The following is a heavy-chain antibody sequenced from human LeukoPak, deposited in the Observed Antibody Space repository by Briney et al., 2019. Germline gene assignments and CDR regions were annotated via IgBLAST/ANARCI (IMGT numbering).Heavy chain of an antibody. V-gene: IGHV3-23*01. CDR2: ISGSGGSK. CDR1: GFTFSSYA. J-gene: IGHJ5*02. D-gene: IGHD1-1*01. Sequence: GGSLRLSCAASGFTFSSYAMSWVCQAPGKGLEWVSVISGSGGSKYYADSVKGRFTISRDNPKNTLYLQMNSLRAEDTAVYYCARGPRTGELRFDPWGQGTLVTVSS. CDR3: ARGPRTGELRFDP.